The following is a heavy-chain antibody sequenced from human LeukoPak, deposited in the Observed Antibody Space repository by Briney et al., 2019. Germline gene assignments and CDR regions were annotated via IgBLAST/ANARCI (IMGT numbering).Heavy chain of an antibody. Sequence: PSESLSLTCSVYGGSISSYYWSSIRQPPGKGLEWIGYIYYSGRTNYNPSLKGRVTISVDTSKNQFSPKPSSVTAADTAVDYCAGTPWRYFDWLSSRGGRPRSYWYFDLWGRGTLVTVSS. CDR1: GGSISSYY. D-gene: IGHD3-9*01. CDR3: AGTPWRYFDWLSSRGGRPRSYWYFDL. V-gene: IGHV4-59*01. J-gene: IGHJ2*01. CDR2: IYYSGRT.